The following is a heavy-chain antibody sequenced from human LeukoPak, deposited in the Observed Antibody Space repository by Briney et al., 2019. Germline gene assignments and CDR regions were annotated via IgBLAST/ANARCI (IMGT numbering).Heavy chain of an antibody. CDR3: ARESTYSYAYALDY. D-gene: IGHD5-18*01. V-gene: IGHV3-30*02. CDR1: GFTFSSYG. Sequence: GGSLRLSCAASGFTFSSYGMHWVRQAPGKGLEWVAFIRYDGSNKYYADSVKGRFTISRDNSKNTLYLQMNSLRAEDTAVYYCARESTYSYAYALDYWGQGTLVTVSS. J-gene: IGHJ4*02. CDR2: IRYDGSNK.